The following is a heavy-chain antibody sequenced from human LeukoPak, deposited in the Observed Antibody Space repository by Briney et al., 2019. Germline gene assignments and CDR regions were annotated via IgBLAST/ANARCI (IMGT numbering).Heavy chain of an antibody. D-gene: IGHD6-13*01. V-gene: IGHV1-8*03. CDR1: GYTFTSYD. Sequence: ASVKVSCKASGYTFTSYDINWVRQATGQGLEWMGWMNPNSGNTGYAQKFQGRVTITRNTSISTAYMELSSLRSVDTAVYYCASFSSWLYYFDYWGQGTLVTVSS. J-gene: IGHJ4*02. CDR2: MNPNSGNT. CDR3: ASFSSWLYYFDY.